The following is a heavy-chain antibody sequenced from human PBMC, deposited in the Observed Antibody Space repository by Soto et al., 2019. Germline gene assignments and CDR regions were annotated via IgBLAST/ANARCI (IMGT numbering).Heavy chain of an antibody. V-gene: IGHV3-20*01. D-gene: IGHD6-13*01. J-gene: IGHJ3*02. CDR2: INWNGGST. Sequence: GGSLRLSCAASGFTFDDYGMSWVRQAPGKGLEWVSGINWNGGSTGYADSVKGRFTISRDNAKNSLYLQMNSLRAEDTALYHCARDLYSSPSEAFDIWGQGTMVTVSS. CDR3: ARDLYSSPSEAFDI. CDR1: GFTFDDYG.